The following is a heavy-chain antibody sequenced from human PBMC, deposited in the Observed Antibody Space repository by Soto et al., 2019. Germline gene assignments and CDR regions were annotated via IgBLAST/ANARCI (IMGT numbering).Heavy chain of an antibody. CDR1: GFSFRTYA. V-gene: IGHV3-23*01. J-gene: IGHJ6*02. CDR2: TSASGRSK. Sequence: PGGSLRLSCVASGFSFRTYAMNWVRQSPGKGMEWVSSTSASGRSKYYADSVRGRFTISGDNSRNTLYLQMNTLRAEDTAVYYCAXGDTSDSYSYYYFGMDVWGRGTTVTVSS. D-gene: IGHD2-21*01. CDR3: AXGDTSDSYSYYYFGMDV.